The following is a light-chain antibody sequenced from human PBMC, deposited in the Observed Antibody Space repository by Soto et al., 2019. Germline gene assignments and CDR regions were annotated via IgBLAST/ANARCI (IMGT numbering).Light chain of an antibody. CDR3: QQSYSTPWT. Sequence: DIPMTQSPSSLSASVGDRVTITCRASQSISSYLNWYQQKPGKAPKLLIYAASSLQSGVPSRFSGSGSGTDFTLTISSLQPEDFATYYCQQSYSTPWTFGQGTKVEFK. J-gene: IGKJ1*01. V-gene: IGKV1-39*01. CDR2: AAS. CDR1: QSISSY.